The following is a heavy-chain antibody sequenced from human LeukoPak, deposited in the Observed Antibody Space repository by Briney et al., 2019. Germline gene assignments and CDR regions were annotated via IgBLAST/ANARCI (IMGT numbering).Heavy chain of an antibody. D-gene: IGHD1-26*01. V-gene: IGHV4-39*07. CDR1: GGSISSSSYY. Sequence: SETQSLTCTVSGGSISSSSYYWGWIRQPPGKGLEWIGSIYYSGSTYYNPSLKSRVTISVDTSKNQFSLKLSSVTAADTAVYYCARDLGIVGATGFDYWGQGTLVTVSS. CDR3: ARDLGIVGATGFDY. J-gene: IGHJ4*02. CDR2: IYYSGST.